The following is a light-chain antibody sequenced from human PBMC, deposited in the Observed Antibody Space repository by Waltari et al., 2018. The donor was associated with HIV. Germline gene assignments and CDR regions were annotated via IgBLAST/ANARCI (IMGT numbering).Light chain of an antibody. V-gene: IGKV3-11*01. CDR3: QQRSNWPPLT. Sequence: EIVLTQSPATLSLSPGESAALASRASQSVSSNLAWYQQKPGQAPRLLIYDASNRATGIPARFSGSGSGTDFTLTISSLEPEDFAVYYCQQRSNWPPLTFGGGTKVEIK. CDR2: DAS. J-gene: IGKJ4*01. CDR1: QSVSSN.